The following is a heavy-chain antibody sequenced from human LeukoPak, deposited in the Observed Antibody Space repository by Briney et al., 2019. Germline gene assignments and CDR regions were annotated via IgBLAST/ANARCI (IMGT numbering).Heavy chain of an antibody. CDR1: GGSFTTHY. D-gene: IGHD3-22*01. Sequence: KPSETLSLTCTVSGGSFTTHYWSWIRQPPGKGLEWIGYISYIGSTNYNPSLKSRVTISIDTSNNEVSLMLTSVTAADTAVYYCASDSISMNAFDAWGQGTMVTLSS. V-gene: IGHV4-59*11. CDR2: ISYIGST. CDR3: ASDSISMNAFDA. J-gene: IGHJ3*01.